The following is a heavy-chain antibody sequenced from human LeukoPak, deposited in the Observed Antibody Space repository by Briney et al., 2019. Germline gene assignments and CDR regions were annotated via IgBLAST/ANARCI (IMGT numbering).Heavy chain of an antibody. CDR3: AQTTGWPGFDF. J-gene: IGHJ4*02. V-gene: IGHV4-59*08. CDR1: GASTSSRY. D-gene: IGHD6-19*01. CDR2: IYNGRNT. Sequence: SETLSLTCSASGASTSSRYWSWIRQSPGRTLEWIGHIYNGRNTKYNPSLTSRVTISVDTSKNQFSLSLTSVTAADTAIYYCAQTTGWPGFDFWGPGGLVTVSS.